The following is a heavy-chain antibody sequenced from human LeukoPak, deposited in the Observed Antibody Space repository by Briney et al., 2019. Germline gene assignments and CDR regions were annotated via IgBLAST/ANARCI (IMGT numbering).Heavy chain of an antibody. V-gene: IGHV1-2*02. D-gene: IGHD3-22*01. CDR3: ARGGPDGSASRSLPY. Sequence: ASVKVSCKASGYTFIGYYIHWVRQAPGQGLEWMGWINPRTGGTDYPQNFQGRVSMTRDTSINTAYMELSSIKSDDTAVYYCARGGPDGSASRSLPYWGQGTLVTVSS. J-gene: IGHJ4*02. CDR1: GYTFIGYY. CDR2: INPRTGGT.